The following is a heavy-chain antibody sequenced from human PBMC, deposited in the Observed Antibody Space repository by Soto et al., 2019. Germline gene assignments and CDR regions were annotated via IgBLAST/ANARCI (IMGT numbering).Heavy chain of an antibody. CDR1: GYTFTSYA. Sequence: ASVKVSCKASGYTFTSYAMHWVRQAPGQRLEWMGWINAGNGNTKYSQKFQGRVTITRDTSASTAYMELSSLRSEDTAVYYCATGIVGATTWAPFDYWGRGTLVTVSS. D-gene: IGHD1-26*01. J-gene: IGHJ4*02. CDR3: ATGIVGATTWAPFDY. CDR2: INAGNGNT. V-gene: IGHV1-3*01.